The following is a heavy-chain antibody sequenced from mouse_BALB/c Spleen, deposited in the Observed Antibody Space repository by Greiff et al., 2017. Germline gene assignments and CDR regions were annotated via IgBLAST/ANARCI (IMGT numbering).Heavy chain of an antibody. CDR1: GYTFTSYT. Sequence: VQLQQSGAELARPGASVKMSCKASGYTFTSYTMNWVKQRPGQGLEWIGYINPSSGYTNYNQKFKDKATLTADKSSSTAYMQLSSLTSEDSAVYYCALSPYYAMDYWGQGTSVTVSS. CDR3: ALSPYYAMDY. CDR2: INPSSGYT. J-gene: IGHJ4*01. V-gene: IGHV1-4*01.